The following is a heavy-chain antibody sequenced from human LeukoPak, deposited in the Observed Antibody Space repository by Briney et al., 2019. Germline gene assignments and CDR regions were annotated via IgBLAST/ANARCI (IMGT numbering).Heavy chain of an antibody. D-gene: IGHD4-17*01. V-gene: IGHV1-2*06. J-gene: IGHJ4*02. Sequence: ASVKVSRKASGYTFTGYYMHWVRQAPGQGPEWMGRINPNSGGTNYAQKFQGRVTMTRDTSISTAYMELSSLRSEDTAVYYCARDLDGTTEYYFDYWGQGTLVTVSS. CDR2: INPNSGGT. CDR1: GYTFTGYY. CDR3: ARDLDGTTEYYFDY.